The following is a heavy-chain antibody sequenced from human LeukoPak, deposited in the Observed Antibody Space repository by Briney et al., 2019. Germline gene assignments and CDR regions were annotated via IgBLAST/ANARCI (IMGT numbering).Heavy chain of an antibody. CDR1: GGSISSSSYY. V-gene: IGHV4-39*01. Sequence: SETLSLTCAVSGGSISSSSYYWGRIRQPPGKGLEWIATIYYSGSTYYNPSLKSRVTISVDTSKNQFSLKLSSVTAADTAVYYCARHDSYGSVNWFDPWGQGTLVTVSS. CDR3: ARHDSYGSVNWFDP. J-gene: IGHJ5*02. D-gene: IGHD3-10*01. CDR2: IYYSGST.